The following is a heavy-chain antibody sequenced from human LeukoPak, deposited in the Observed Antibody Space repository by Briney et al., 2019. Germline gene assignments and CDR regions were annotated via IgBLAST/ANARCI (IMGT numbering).Heavy chain of an antibody. CDR2: ISYDGSNK. Sequence: PGRSLRLSCAASGFTFSSYGMHWVRQAPGKGLEGVAVISYDGSNKYYADSVKGRFTISRDNSKNTLYLQMNSLRAEDTAVYYCAKDTVYYDILTGYYLDYWGQGTLVTVSS. V-gene: IGHV3-30*18. CDR1: GFTFSSYG. D-gene: IGHD3-9*01. CDR3: AKDTVYYDILTGYYLDY. J-gene: IGHJ4*02.